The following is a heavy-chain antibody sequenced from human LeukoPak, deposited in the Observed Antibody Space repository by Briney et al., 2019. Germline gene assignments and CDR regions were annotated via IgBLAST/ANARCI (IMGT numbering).Heavy chain of an antibody. Sequence: SETLSLTCTVSGGSISSSYWSWIRQPPGRGLEWIRYIYYSGSTNYNPSLKSRISISVDTSKNQFSLKLSSVSAADTAVYYCARDHAGTYFDYWGQGTLVTVSS. CDR3: ARDHAGTYFDY. D-gene: IGHD6-13*01. V-gene: IGHV4-59*01. J-gene: IGHJ4*02. CDR1: GGSISSSY. CDR2: IYYSGST.